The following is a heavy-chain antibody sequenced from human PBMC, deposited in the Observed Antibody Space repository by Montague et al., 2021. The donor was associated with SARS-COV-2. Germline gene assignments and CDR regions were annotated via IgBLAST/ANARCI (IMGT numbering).Heavy chain of an antibody. CDR2: IDWDDDK. CDR1: GFSLSTSGMC. CDR3: ARMPVLLWFGELGYYGMDV. D-gene: IGHD3-10*01. J-gene: IGHJ6*02. V-gene: IGHV2-70*01. Sequence: PALVKPTQTLTLTCTFSGFSLSTSGMCVSWIRQPPGKALEWPALIDWDDDKYYSTSLKTRLTISKDTSKNQVVLTMTNMDPVDTATYYCARMPVLLWFGELGYYGMDVWGQGTTVTVSS.